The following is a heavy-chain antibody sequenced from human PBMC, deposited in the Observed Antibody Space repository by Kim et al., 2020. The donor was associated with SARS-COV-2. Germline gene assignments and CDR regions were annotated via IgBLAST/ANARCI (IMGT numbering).Heavy chain of an antibody. J-gene: IGHJ5*02. V-gene: IGHV3-23*01. CDR3: AKDRGSWIQLWFVGYWFDP. Sequence: GRFTISRDNSKNTRYRQMNSLRAEDTAVYYCAKDRGSWIQLWFVGYWFDPWGQGTLVTVSS. D-gene: IGHD5-18*01.